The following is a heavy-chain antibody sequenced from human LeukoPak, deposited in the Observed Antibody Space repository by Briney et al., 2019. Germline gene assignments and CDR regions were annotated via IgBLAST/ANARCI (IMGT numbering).Heavy chain of an antibody. V-gene: IGHV1-2*02. CDR2: INPNSGGT. Sequence: ASVKVSCRASGYTFTSHYIHWVRQAPGQGLEWVGWINPNSGGTAYAQKFQGRVTMTRDTSISAASMELSRLTSDDTAIYYCARDYDWVHDAFDVWGQGTKITVSS. J-gene: IGHJ3*01. CDR1: GYTFTSHY. D-gene: IGHD3-16*01. CDR3: ARDYDWVHDAFDV.